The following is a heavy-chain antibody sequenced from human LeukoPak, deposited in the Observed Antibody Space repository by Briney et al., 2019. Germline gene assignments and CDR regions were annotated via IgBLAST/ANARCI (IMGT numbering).Heavy chain of an antibody. CDR3: ARQMEYYDA. CDR1: GGSISSYY. V-gene: IGHV4-59*08. CDR2: IYYSGST. D-gene: IGHD3-22*01. Sequence: SETLPLTCTVSGGSISSYYWSWLRQPPGKGLEWIGYIYYSGSTNYNPSLKSRVTISVGTSKNQFFLKLSSVTAADTAVYYCARQMEYYDAWGQGTLVTVSS. J-gene: IGHJ4*02.